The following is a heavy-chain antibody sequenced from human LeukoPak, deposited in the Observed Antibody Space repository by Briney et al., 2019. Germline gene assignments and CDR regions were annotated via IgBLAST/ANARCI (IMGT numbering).Heavy chain of an antibody. Sequence: GGSLRLSCAASRFTFSSYSMNWVRQAPGKGLEWVSSMNSSSSYIYYADSVKGRFTISRDNAKTSLYLQMNSLRAEDTAVYYCARGDPGYGDYGMDVWGQGTTVTVSS. D-gene: IGHD4-17*01. CDR2: MNSSSSYI. J-gene: IGHJ6*02. V-gene: IGHV3-21*01. CDR1: RFTFSSYS. CDR3: ARGDPGYGDYGMDV.